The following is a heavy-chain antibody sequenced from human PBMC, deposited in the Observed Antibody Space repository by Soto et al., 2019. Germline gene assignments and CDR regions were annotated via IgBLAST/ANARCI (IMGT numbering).Heavy chain of an antibody. V-gene: IGHV3-30*18. CDR2: MSYDGRKE. D-gene: IGHD4-17*01. J-gene: IGHJ4*02. CDR1: GFTFNTYG. CDR3: VKDPTAGGTVTYYSY. Sequence: QVQLVESGGGVVQPGRSLRLSCAGSGFTFNTYGMHWVRQAPGKGLEWVAVMSYDGRKEYYVDSVKGRFTISGENSKNTLYLQMNSLREEDTAVYYCVKDPTAGGTVTYYSYWGQGALVTVSS.